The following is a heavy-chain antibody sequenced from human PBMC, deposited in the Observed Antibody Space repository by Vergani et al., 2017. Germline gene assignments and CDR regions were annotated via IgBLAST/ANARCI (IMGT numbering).Heavy chain of an antibody. J-gene: IGHJ6*03. CDR2: ISYDGSNK. V-gene: IGHV3-30-3*01. D-gene: IGHD2-2*01. CDR3: ARDKVHCSSTSCYSRSMDV. CDR1: GFTFSSYA. Sequence: VQLVESGGGLVQPGGSLRLSCAASGFTFSSYAMHWVRQAPGKGLEWVAVISYDGSNKYYADSVKGRFTISRDKSKNTLYLQMNSLRAEDTAVYYCARDKVHCSSTSCYSRSMDVWGKGTTVTVSS.